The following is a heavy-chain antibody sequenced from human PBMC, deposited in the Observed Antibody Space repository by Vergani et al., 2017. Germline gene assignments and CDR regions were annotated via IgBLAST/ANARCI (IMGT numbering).Heavy chain of an antibody. V-gene: IGHV3-74*01. Sequence: EVQLVESGGGLVQPGGSLRLSCAASGFTFSSYWMHWVRQAPGKGLVWVSRINSDGSSTSYADSVKGRFTISRDNAKNTLYLQMNSLRAEDTAVYYCAKGGPRLQFGYFDYWGQGTLVTVSS. CDR2: INSDGSST. D-gene: IGHD5-24*01. J-gene: IGHJ4*02. CDR1: GFTFSSYW. CDR3: AKGGPRLQFGYFDY.